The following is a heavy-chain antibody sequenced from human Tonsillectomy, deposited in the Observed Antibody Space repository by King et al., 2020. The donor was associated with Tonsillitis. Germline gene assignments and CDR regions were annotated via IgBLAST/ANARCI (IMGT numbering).Heavy chain of an antibody. V-gene: IGHV4-59*01. CDR2: IYYIGNT. CDR1: GGSISSYY. J-gene: IGHJ4*02. CDR3: AGNYYGDHSGNY. Sequence: VQLQESGPGLVKPSETLSLTCTVSGGSISSYYWSWIRQPPGKGLEWIGYIYYIGNTNYNPSLKSRVTISVDTSKNQFSLKLSSVTAADTAVYYCAGNYYGDHSGNYWGQGTLVTGSP. D-gene: IGHD4-17*01.